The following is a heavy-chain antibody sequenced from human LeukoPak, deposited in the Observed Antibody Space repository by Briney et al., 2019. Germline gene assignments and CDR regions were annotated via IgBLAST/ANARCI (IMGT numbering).Heavy chain of an antibody. Sequence: ASVKVSCKASGYTFTSYGISWVRQAPGQGLEWMGWISAYNGNTNYAQKLQGRVTMTTDTSTSTAYMELRSLRSDDTALYYCARTIVVVVAAIRESNWFDPWGQGTLVTVSS. CDR1: GYTFTSYG. CDR3: ARTIVVVVAAIRESNWFDP. CDR2: ISAYNGNT. V-gene: IGHV1-18*01. J-gene: IGHJ5*02. D-gene: IGHD2-15*01.